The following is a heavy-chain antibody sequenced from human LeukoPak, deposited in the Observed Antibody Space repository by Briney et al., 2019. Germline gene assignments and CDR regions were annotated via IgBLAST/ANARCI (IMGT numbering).Heavy chain of an antibody. Sequence: PSETLSLTCTVSGGSISGYYWSWVRQHPGKELEWIGYIYSSGSINYNPSLKSRVTMSVDTSKNQFSLKLSSVTAADTAVYYCARLWAGTVDYWGQGTLVTVSS. CDR2: IYSSGSI. CDR3: ARLWAGTVDY. J-gene: IGHJ4*02. V-gene: IGHV4-59*01. CDR1: GGSISGYY. D-gene: IGHD6-19*01.